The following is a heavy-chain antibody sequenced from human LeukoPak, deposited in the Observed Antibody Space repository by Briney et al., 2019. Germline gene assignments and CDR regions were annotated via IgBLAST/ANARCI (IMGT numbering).Heavy chain of an antibody. CDR3: ARRGAPQTYSSSWYSPIYY. Sequence: GASVKVSCKASGYTFTGYYMHWVRQAPGQGLEWMGWINPNSGGTNYAQKFQGRVTMTRDTSISTAYMELSRLRSDDTAVYYCARRGAPQTYSSSWYSPIYYWGQGTLVTVSS. CDR2: INPNSGGT. D-gene: IGHD6-13*01. J-gene: IGHJ4*02. CDR1: GYTFTGYY. V-gene: IGHV1-2*02.